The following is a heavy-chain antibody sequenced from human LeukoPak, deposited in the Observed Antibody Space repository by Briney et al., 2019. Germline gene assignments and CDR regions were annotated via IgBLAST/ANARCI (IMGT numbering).Heavy chain of an antibody. D-gene: IGHD6-13*01. CDR2: IIPIFGTA. CDR1: GGTFSSYA. J-gene: IGHJ3*02. CDR3: ARDLRVAAAGTSAFDI. Sequence: ASVKVSCKASGGTFSSYAISWVRQAPGQGLEWMGGIIPIFGTANYAQKFQGRVTITRDTSASTAYMELSSLRSEDTAVYYCARDLRVAAAGTSAFDIWGQGTMVTVSS. V-gene: IGHV1-69*05.